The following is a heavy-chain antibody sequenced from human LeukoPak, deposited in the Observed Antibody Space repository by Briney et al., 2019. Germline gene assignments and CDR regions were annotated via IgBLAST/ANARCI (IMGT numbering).Heavy chain of an antibody. D-gene: IGHD3-3*01. V-gene: IGHV3-30-3*01. Sequence: GGSLRLSCAASGFTLSSYATHWVRQAPGKGLEWVAVISYDGSNKYYADSVKGRFTISRDNSKNTMYLQMNSLRDEDTAVYYCARDRGGPWGQGTLVTVSS. J-gene: IGHJ5*02. CDR2: ISYDGSNK. CDR1: GFTLSSYA. CDR3: ARDRGGP.